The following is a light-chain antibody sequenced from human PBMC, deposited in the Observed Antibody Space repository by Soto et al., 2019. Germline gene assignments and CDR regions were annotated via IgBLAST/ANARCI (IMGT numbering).Light chain of an antibody. CDR3: QQYGSSPPIT. Sequence: EIVLTQSPATLSLSPGERATLSCGAIQSVSSSYLAWYQQKPGLAPRLLIYDASSRATGIPDRFSGSGSGTDFTLTISRLEPEDFAVYYCQQYGSSPPITFGGGTKVEIK. J-gene: IGKJ4*01. V-gene: IGKV3D-20*01. CDR1: QSVSSSY. CDR2: DAS.